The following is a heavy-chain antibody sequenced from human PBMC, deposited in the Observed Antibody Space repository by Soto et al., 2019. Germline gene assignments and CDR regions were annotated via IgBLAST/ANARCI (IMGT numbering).Heavy chain of an antibody. CDR1: GYAISNGYY. J-gene: IGHJ4*02. CDR2: ISHRGDT. Sequence: PSETLSLTCLVSGYAISNGYYWGWIRQPPGKGLEWIGTISHRGDTSYNPSLKSRLTILVDTSENHFSLMRTSVTAADTAVYYCVRGVRGYVSYWGQGTLVTVSS. D-gene: IGHD1-1*01. CDR3: VRGVRGYVSY. V-gene: IGHV4-38-2*02.